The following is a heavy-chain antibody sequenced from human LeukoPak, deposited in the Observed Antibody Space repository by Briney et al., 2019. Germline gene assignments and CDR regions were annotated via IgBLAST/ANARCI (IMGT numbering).Heavy chain of an antibody. Sequence: GRSLRLSCAASGFTFDDYAMHWVRHAPGKGLEWVSGISWNSGSIGYADSVKGRFTISRDNAKNSLYLQMNSLRAEDTALYYCAKDPLPYGGQGTWGQGTLVTVSS. CDR1: GFTFDDYA. V-gene: IGHV3-9*01. CDR2: ISWNSGSI. CDR3: AKDPLPYGGQGT. D-gene: IGHD4-17*01. J-gene: IGHJ5*02.